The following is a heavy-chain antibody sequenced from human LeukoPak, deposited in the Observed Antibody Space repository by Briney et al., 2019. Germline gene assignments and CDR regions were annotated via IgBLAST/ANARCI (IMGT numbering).Heavy chain of an antibody. Sequence: GGSLRLSCAASGLTFSSFEMNWDRQAPGKGLEWVSYMSNSGRTIYYTDSVKGRFTISRDNAQNSLYLQMNSLRAEDTAVYYCARDVGSGWFDYWGQGTLVTVSS. CDR3: ARDVGSGWFDY. CDR2: MSNSGRTI. J-gene: IGHJ4*02. V-gene: IGHV3-48*03. D-gene: IGHD6-19*01. CDR1: GLTFSSFE.